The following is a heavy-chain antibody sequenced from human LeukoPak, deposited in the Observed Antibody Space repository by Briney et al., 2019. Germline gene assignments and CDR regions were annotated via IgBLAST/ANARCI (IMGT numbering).Heavy chain of an antibody. CDR2: IWYDGSNK. V-gene: IGHV3-33*03. CDR1: GFTFSSYG. D-gene: IGHD2-15*01. Sequence: GKSLRLSCAASGFTFSSYGMHWVRQGPGKGLEWVAVIWYDGSNKYYADSVRGRFTISRDNAKNSLYLQMNSLRAEDTALYYCAKDILPMAPYYYGIDVWGQGTTVTVSS. CDR3: AKDILPMAPYYYGIDV. J-gene: IGHJ6*02.